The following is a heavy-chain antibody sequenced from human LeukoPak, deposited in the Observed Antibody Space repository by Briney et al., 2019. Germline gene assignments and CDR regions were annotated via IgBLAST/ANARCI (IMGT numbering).Heavy chain of an antibody. CDR3: ARDGPTMVRGVNRATSNY. Sequence: PGGSLRLSCVASGFTFSSYWMTWVRQAPGKGLEWVADISQDGTAKYYVDSVKGRFTISRDNSKNTLYLQMNSLRAEDTAVYYCARDGPTMVRGVNRATSNYWGQGTLVTVSS. CDR2: ISQDGTAK. J-gene: IGHJ4*02. V-gene: IGHV3-7*01. CDR1: GFTFSSYW. D-gene: IGHD3-10*01.